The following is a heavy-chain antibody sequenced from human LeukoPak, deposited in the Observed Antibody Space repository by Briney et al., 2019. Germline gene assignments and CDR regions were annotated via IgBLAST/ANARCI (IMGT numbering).Heavy chain of an antibody. V-gene: IGHV4-59*12. Sequence: SETLSLTCVVSGGSMRSYYWSWIRQPPGKGLECVGYIHDSGNTNYNPSLKSRVTISVDTSKNQFSLKLSSVTAADTAVYYCARVPRGGYYDSSGYSPADDAFDIWGQGTMVTVSS. J-gene: IGHJ3*02. D-gene: IGHD3-22*01. CDR3: ARVPRGGYYDSSGYSPADDAFDI. CDR2: IHDSGNT. CDR1: GGSMRSYY.